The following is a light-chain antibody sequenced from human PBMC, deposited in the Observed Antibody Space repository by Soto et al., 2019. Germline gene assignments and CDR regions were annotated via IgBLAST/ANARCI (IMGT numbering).Light chain of an antibody. CDR1: SSNIGSNA. J-gene: IGLJ2*01. CDR3: AAWDDSLKGLV. CDR2: KNN. V-gene: IGLV1-44*01. Sequence: QSVLTQPPSASGTPGQRVAISCSGSSSNIGSNAVNWYQQLPGAAPKLLIYKNNLRPSGVPDRFSGSKSGASASLAISGLQSEDESDYYCAAWDDSLKGLVFGGGTKXTVL.